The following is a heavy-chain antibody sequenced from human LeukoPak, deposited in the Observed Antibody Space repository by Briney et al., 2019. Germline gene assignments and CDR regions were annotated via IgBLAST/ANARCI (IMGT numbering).Heavy chain of an antibody. CDR2: IYHSGST. CDR3: ARLGYYYYYGMDV. V-gene: IGHV4-4*02. Sequence: PSGTLSLTCAVSGGSISSSNWWSWVRQPPGKGLEWIGEIYHSGSTNYNPSLKSRVTISVDKSKNQFSLKLSSVTAADTAVYYCARLGYYYYYGMDVWGQGTTVTVSS. CDR1: GGSISSSNW. D-gene: IGHD7-27*01. J-gene: IGHJ6*02.